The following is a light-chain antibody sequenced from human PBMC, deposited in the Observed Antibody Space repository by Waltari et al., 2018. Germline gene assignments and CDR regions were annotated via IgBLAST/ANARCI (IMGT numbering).Light chain of an antibody. J-gene: IGLJ2*01. CDR3: AVWDDNLYGVV. V-gene: IGLV1-47*01. CDR2: RNF. CDR1: SSHLGPNS. Sequence: QSVLTQPPPASGAPGPRVTISCSGSSSHLGPNSVYWYQQFPGTAPRLLIYRNFQGPSGVPERFSGSKSGTSASLAISGLRSEDEADYYCAVWDDNLYGVVFGGGTKLTVL.